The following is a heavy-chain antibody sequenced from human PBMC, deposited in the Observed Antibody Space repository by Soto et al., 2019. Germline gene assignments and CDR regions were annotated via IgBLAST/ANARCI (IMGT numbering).Heavy chain of an antibody. CDR3: ARGDDSSGYYYAHFDY. CDR1: GGTFSSYA. CDR2: VIPIFGTA. J-gene: IGHJ4*02. V-gene: IGHV1-69*01. D-gene: IGHD3-22*01. Sequence: QVQLVQSVAEAKKPGSSVKVSCKASGGTFSSYAISWVRQAPGQGLEWMGGVIPIFGTANYAQKFQGRVTITADESTSTAYMELSSLRSEDTAVYYCARGDDSSGYYYAHFDYWGQGTLVTVSS.